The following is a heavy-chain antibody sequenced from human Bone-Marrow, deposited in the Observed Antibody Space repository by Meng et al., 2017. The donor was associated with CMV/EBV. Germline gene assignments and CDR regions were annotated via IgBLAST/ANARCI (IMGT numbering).Heavy chain of an antibody. J-gene: IGHJ3*01. D-gene: IGHD3-10*01. Sequence: GESLKISCAVSGFTFRSYWMHWVRQAPGKGLVWVSRINSDETTTSYADSVKGRFTISRDNAKNTVYLQMNSLRAEDTAVYYCARMFFYGSRSSVDAFDFWGQGTMVTVSS. CDR1: GFTFRSYW. CDR2: INSDETTT. V-gene: IGHV3-74*01. CDR3: ARMFFYGSRSSVDAFDF.